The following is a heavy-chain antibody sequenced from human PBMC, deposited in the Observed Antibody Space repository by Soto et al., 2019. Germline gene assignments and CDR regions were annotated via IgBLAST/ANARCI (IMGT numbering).Heavy chain of an antibody. CDR1: SASIISSDW. V-gene: IGHV4-4*02. J-gene: IGHJ4*02. CDR3: ARRYVVVVGEWSHFDF. Sequence: QVQLQESGPGLVKPSGTLSLTCAVSSASIISSDWWSWVRQTPGKGLEWIGDIYHTGSTNYNPYLKSRFTISVDKSKNEFYLTLSSVTAADTAVYYCARRYVVVVGEWSHFDFWVQGILVTVSS. D-gene: IGHD2-15*01. CDR2: IYHTGST.